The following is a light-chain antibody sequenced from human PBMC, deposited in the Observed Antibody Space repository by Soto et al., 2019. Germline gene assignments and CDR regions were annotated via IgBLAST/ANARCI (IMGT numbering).Light chain of an antibody. Sequence: EVVLTQSPGTLSLSPGERATLSCRASESVPSKYLAWYQQNPGQAPRLLIYGASNRATGIPDKFSGSGSGTDFTLTISRLEPEDFAVYYCQQYGTSPRTFGQGTKVDI. J-gene: IGKJ1*01. CDR1: ESVPSKY. V-gene: IGKV3-20*01. CDR3: QQYGTSPRT. CDR2: GAS.